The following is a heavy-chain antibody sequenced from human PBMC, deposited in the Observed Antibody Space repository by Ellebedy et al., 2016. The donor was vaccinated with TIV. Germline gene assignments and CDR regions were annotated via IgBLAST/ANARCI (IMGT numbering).Heavy chain of an antibody. CDR1: GGSISPYY. CDR2: ISYSGST. CDR3: ARLTYSSSTGDYYGMDV. D-gene: IGHD6-6*01. V-gene: IGHV4-59*08. J-gene: IGHJ6*02. Sequence: MPSETLSLTCTVSGGSISPYYWSWIRKPPGKGLEWIGYISYSGSTNYNPSLNSRVTISVDTSKNQFSLKLSSVTAADTAVYYCARLTYSSSTGDYYGMDVWGQGTTVTVSS.